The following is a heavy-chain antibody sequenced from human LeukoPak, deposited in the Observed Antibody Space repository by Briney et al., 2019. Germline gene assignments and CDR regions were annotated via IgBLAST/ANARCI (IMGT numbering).Heavy chain of an antibody. CDR2: IIPIFGTA. CDR1: GGTFSSYA. D-gene: IGHD2-15*01. V-gene: IGHV1-69*13. J-gene: IGHJ4*02. CDR3: ARVGSYCSGGSCYSRDYYFDY. Sequence: VASVKVSCKASGGTFSSYAISWVRQAPGQGLEWMGGIIPIFGTANYAQKFRGRVTITADESTSTAYMELSSLRSEDTAVYYCARVGSYCSGGSCYSRDYYFDYWGQGTLVTVSS.